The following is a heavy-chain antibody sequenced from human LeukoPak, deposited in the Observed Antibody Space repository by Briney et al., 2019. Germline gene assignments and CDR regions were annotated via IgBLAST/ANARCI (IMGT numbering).Heavy chain of an antibody. CDR3: ARVSSSWSGSFGY. Sequence: ASVKVSCKASGYTFTSYGISWVRQAPGQGLEWMGWISAYNGNTNYAQKFQGRVAITRDTSASTAYMEPSSLRSEDTAVYYCARVSSSWSGSFGYWGQGTLVTVSS. D-gene: IGHD6-13*01. J-gene: IGHJ4*02. V-gene: IGHV1-18*01. CDR1: GYTFTSYG. CDR2: ISAYNGNT.